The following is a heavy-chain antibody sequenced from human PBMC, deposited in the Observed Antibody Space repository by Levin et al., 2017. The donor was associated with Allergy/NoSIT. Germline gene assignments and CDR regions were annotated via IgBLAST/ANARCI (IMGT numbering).Heavy chain of an antibody. CDR1: GYTFTGYY. V-gene: IGHV1-2*02. Sequence: ASVKVSCKASGYTFTGYYMHWVRQAPGQGLEWMGWINPNSGGTNYAQKFQGRVTMTRDTSISTAYMELSRLRSDDTAVYYCARELYSSSWYPYYDYYMDVWGKGTTVTVSS. J-gene: IGHJ6*03. D-gene: IGHD6-13*01. CDR2: INPNSGGT. CDR3: ARELYSSSWYPYYDYYMDV.